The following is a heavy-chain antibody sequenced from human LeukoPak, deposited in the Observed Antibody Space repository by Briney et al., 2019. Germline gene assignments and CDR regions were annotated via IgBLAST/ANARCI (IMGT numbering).Heavy chain of an antibody. CDR3: AILPRYSGSYFDY. V-gene: IGHV5-51*01. CDR2: IYPGDSDT. J-gene: IGHJ4*02. CDR1: GYSFTSYW. D-gene: IGHD1-26*01. Sequence: GESLKISCKGSGYSFTSYWIGWVRQMPGKGLEWMGIIYPGDSDTRYSPSFQGQVTISADKSIRTAYLQWSSLKASDTAMYYCAILPRYSGSYFDYWGQGTLVTVSS.